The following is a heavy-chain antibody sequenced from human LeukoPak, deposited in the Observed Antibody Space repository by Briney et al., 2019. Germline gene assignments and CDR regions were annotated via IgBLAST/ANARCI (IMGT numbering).Heavy chain of an antibody. CDR2: ISYDGGNK. V-gene: IGHV3-30*04. CDR3: AKDPYGDYGY. CDR1: GFTFTIYT. J-gene: IGHJ4*02. D-gene: IGHD4-17*01. Sequence: PGGSLRLSCSASGFTFTIYTLHWVRQAPGKGLEWVAVISYDGGNKYYADSVKGRFTISRDNSKNTLYLQMNSLRAEDTAVYYCAKDPYGDYGYWGQGTLVTVSS.